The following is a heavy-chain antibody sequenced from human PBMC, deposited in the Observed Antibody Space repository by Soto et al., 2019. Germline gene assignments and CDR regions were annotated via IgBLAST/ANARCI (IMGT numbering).Heavy chain of an antibody. CDR3: ASNSFYDFWSAYYKYYYYGMDV. CDR2: INHSGST. J-gene: IGHJ6*02. D-gene: IGHD3-3*01. CDR1: GWSFSCYY. Sequence: PSESLSLACAVYGWSFSCYYWSWVRQPPGKGLEWIGEINHSGSTNYNPSLKSRVTISVDTSKNQFSLKLSSVTAADTAVYYCASNSFYDFWSAYYKYYYYGMDVWGQGTTVTVS. V-gene: IGHV4-34*01.